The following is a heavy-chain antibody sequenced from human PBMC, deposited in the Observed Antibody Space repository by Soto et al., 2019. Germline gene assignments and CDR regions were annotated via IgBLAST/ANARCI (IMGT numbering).Heavy chain of an antibody. J-gene: IGHJ4*02. CDR2: ISGSGGST. CDR1: GFTFGGYG. Sequence: GGSLRLSCAASGFTFGGYGMSWVRQAPGKGLEWVSAISGSGGSTYYADSVKGRFTISRDNSKNTLYLQMNSLRAEDTAVYYCAKGTNWNQYYFDYWGQGTLVTVSS. D-gene: IGHD1-1*01. V-gene: IGHV3-23*01. CDR3: AKGTNWNQYYFDY.